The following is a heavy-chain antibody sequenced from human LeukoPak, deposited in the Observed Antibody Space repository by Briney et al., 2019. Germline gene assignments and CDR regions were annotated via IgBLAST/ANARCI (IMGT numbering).Heavy chain of an antibody. V-gene: IGHV5-51*01. D-gene: IGHD6-6*01. CDR3: ASAKGKALRPPY. Sequence: GESLKISCKVSGYNFTNYCIAWVRQMPGKGLEWMGHIYPGDSETRYSPSFQGQVTISVDKSITTAYLQWSGLKASDTAMYYCASAKGKALRPPYWGQGTLVTGSS. CDR2: IYPGDSET. J-gene: IGHJ4*02. CDR1: GYNFTNYC.